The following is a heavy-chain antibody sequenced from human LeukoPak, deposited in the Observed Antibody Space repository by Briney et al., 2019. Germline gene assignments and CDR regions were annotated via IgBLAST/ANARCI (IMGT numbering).Heavy chain of an antibody. Sequence: GGSLRLSCAASGFTFSSYAMSWVRQAPGKGLEWVSAISGSGGSTYYADSVKGRFTISRDNSKNTLYLQMNSLRAEDTAVYYCAKTRLVAVAGISPFDYWGQGTLVTVSS. CDR2: ISGSGGST. D-gene: IGHD6-19*01. CDR3: AKTRLVAVAGISPFDY. CDR1: GFTFSSYA. J-gene: IGHJ4*02. V-gene: IGHV3-23*01.